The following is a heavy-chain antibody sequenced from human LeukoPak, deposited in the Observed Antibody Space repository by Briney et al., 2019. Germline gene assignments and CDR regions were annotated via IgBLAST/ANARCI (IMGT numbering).Heavy chain of an antibody. CDR2: ISWNSGSI. CDR3: AKDKDSSGSWHDY. V-gene: IGHV3-9*01. D-gene: IGHD6-19*01. Sequence: GRSLRLSCAASGFTFDDYAMHWVRQAPGKGLEWVSGISWNSGSIGYADSVKGRFTISRDNAKNSLYLQMNSLRAEDTALYYCAKDKDSSGSWHDYWGQGTLVTASS. CDR1: GFTFDDYA. J-gene: IGHJ4*02.